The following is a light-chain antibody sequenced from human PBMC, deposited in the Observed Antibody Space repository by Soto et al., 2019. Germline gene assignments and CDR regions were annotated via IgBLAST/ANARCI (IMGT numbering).Light chain of an antibody. J-gene: IGKJ1*01. CDR3: QQHNNWPWT. Sequence: EVMLTQSPATLSLSPGERATLSCRASQSVSSYLAWYQQKPGQAPSLLIYDVSNRATGIPARFSGSGSGTDFTLTISSLQSEDFAVYYCQQHNNWPWTFGQGTKVDIK. CDR1: QSVSSY. CDR2: DVS. V-gene: IGKV3-11*01.